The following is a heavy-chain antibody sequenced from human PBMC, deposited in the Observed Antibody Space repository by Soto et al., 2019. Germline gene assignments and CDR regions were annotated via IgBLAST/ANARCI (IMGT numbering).Heavy chain of an antibody. CDR3: TTDSLGTMIFGGHQGYDS. Sequence: EVQLVESGGDLVKPGGSLRLSCVASGFIFSNAWMHWVRQAPGKGLEWVGRVASNSAGGTTDYAASVKDRFSISRDDSKSTLFLQMNSLKTEDTGMYYCTTDSLGTMIFGGHQGYDSWGQGTLVTVS. D-gene: IGHD3-3*01. J-gene: IGHJ4*02. CDR1: GFIFSNAW. CDR2: VASNSAGGTT. V-gene: IGHV3-15*07.